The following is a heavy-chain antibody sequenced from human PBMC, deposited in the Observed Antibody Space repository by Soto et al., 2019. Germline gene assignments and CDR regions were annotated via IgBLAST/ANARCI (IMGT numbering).Heavy chain of an antibody. CDR2: VSSSGAT. J-gene: IGHJ4*02. V-gene: IGHV4-39*02. CDR1: GDSLSSNNYY. Sequence: SETLSLTCDVSGDSLSSNNYYWAWIRQPPGRGLEWIGSVSSSGATFYNPSLKTRLTMSVDTSKNDFSLTLRSVTAADTAVYFCARLSGSYNDRYFDNWGQGTLVTVSS. D-gene: IGHD1-26*01. CDR3: ARLSGSYNDRYFDN.